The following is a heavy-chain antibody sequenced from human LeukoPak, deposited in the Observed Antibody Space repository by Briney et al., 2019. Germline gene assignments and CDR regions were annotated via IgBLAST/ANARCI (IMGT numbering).Heavy chain of an antibody. D-gene: IGHD3-10*01. V-gene: IGHV4-34*01. J-gene: IGHJ4*02. Sequence: SETLSLTCAVYGGSFRGYYWSWIRQPPGKGLEWIGEINHSGSTNYNPSLKSRVTISVDTSKNQFSLKLSSVTAADTAVYYCARGRRITMVRGDPPRYFDYWGQGTLVTVSS. CDR2: INHSGST. CDR1: GGSFRGYY. CDR3: ARGRRITMVRGDPPRYFDY.